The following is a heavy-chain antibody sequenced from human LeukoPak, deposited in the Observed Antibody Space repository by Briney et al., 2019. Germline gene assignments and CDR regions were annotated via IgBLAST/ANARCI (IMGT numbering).Heavy chain of an antibody. Sequence: ASVKVSCKASGYTFTGYYIHWVRQAPGQGLEWVGWINPNSGGAKYAQKLQDRVTMTRDTSISTAYMGLSRLRSDDTAVYYCARDSTNTRTFDPWGQGTLVTVSS. V-gene: IGHV1-2*02. CDR3: ARDSTNTRTFDP. J-gene: IGHJ5*02. CDR1: GYTFTGYY. D-gene: IGHD1-1*01. CDR2: INPNSGGA.